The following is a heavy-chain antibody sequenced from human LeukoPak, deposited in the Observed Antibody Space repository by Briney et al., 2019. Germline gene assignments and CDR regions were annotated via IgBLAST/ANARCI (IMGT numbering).Heavy chain of an antibody. CDR1: GFTFSRYS. Sequence: GGSLRLSCAASGFTFSRYSMNWVRQAPGKGLEWVSAIVVSGDITYYADSVKGRFTISRDNSKNTVYLQMNSLRVEDTAVYYCAKVSPLRFLEWLSSQGFDYWGQGTLVTVSS. V-gene: IGHV3-23*01. J-gene: IGHJ4*02. D-gene: IGHD3-3*01. CDR2: IVVSGDIT. CDR3: AKVSPLRFLEWLSSQGFDY.